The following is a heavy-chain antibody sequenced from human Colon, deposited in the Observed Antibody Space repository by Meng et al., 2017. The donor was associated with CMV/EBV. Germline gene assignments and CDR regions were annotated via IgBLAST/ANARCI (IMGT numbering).Heavy chain of an antibody. CDR1: GFTLSSHA. CDR3: AKRTYDNSGPFDH. D-gene: IGHD3-10*01. V-gene: IGHV3-23*01. J-gene: IGHJ4*02. Sequence: GESLKISCEAAGFTLSSHAMTWVRQAPGKGLEWVSAISGSGGYSYYADSVKGRFSISRDNSKNTLYVQMNSLRVEDTAVYYCAKRTYDNSGPFDHWGQGTLVTVSS. CDR2: ISGSGGYS.